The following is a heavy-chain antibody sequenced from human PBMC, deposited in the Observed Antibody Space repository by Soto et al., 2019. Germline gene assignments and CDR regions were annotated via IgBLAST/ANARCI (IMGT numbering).Heavy chain of an antibody. V-gene: IGHV4-4*02. CDR3: ASRDPGTSVDY. CDR1: GGSFTSNNW. Sequence: PSEPLSLTCAVSGGSFTSNNWWTWVRQPPGQGLEWIGEIYRTGSTNYNPSPKSRVTISLDKSENQFSLKVTSLTAADTAVYYCASRDPGTSVDYWGQGTLVTVSS. J-gene: IGHJ4*02. D-gene: IGHD1-7*01. CDR2: IYRTGST.